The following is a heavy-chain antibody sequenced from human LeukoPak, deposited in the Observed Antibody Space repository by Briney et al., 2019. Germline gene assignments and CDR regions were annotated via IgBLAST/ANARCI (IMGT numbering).Heavy chain of an antibody. CDR2: IFGSGDNT. CDR3: ARSIWPQGSRTCDY. J-gene: IGHJ4*02. Sequence: GGSLRLSCAASGFTFSSYAMSWVRQAPGKGLEWVSDIFGSGDNTYYADSVKGRFTISRDESKNTLYLQMNSLRAEDTAVYYCARSIWPQGSRTCDYWGQGTLVTVSS. D-gene: IGHD2-2*01. CDR1: GFTFSSYA. V-gene: IGHV3-23*01.